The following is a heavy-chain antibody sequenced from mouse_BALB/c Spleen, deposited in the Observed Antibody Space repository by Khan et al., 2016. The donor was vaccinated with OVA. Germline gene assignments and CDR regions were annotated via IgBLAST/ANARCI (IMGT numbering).Heavy chain of an antibody. CDR1: GYTFTDHH. D-gene: IGHD2-1*01. V-gene: IGHV1S45*01. CDR3: ARAWGLRRNAWFSY. Sequence: EVQLQESGAELVRPGASVKISCKAFGYTFTDHHISWVKQRPGQGLDWIAYINPYNDYTNYNQKFKGKATLTVDTSSSTAYMELSSLTSEDSAVFCWARAWGLRRNAWFSYWSRGTLVTVSA. J-gene: IGHJ3*01. CDR2: INPYNDYT.